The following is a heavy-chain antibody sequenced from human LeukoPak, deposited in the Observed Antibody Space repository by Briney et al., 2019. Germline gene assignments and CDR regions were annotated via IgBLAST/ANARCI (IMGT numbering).Heavy chain of an antibody. D-gene: IGHD4-11*01. J-gene: IGHJ1*01. CDR2: IYYSGST. CDR1: GGSISSYY. CDR3: ALSTVTTYAEYFQH. Sequence: PSETLSLTCTVSGGSISSYYWSWIRQPPGKGLEWIGYIYYSGSTNYNPSLKSRVTISVDTSKNQFSLKLSSVTAADTAVYYCALSTVTTYAEYFQHWGQGTLVTVSS. V-gene: IGHV4-59*08.